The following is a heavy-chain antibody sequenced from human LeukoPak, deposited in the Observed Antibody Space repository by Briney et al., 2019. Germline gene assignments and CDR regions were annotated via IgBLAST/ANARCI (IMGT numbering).Heavy chain of an antibody. Sequence: GGSLRLSCAASGFTFSDAWMSWVRQAPGKGLEWVGHINSKTNGGTTDYAAPVKGRFTISRDDSKNTLYLQMNSLKIDDTAVYHCATEFFQNGYNYWGQGTLVTVSS. D-gene: IGHD3-22*01. CDR2: INSKTNGGTT. CDR1: GFTFSDAW. V-gene: IGHV3-15*01. J-gene: IGHJ4*02. CDR3: ATEFFQNGYNY.